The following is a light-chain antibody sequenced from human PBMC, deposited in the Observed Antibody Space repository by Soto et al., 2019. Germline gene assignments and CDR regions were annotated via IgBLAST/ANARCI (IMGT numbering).Light chain of an antibody. CDR1: SSDVGNYNY. J-gene: IGLJ2*01. CDR3: CSYAGSYPVV. V-gene: IGLV2-11*01. Sequence: QSVLTQPRSVSGSPGQSVTISCSGTSSDVGNYNYVSWYQQHPGKAPKLMIYDVSKRPSGVPDRFSGSKSGNTASLTISGLQAEDEADYYCCSYAGSYPVVFGGGTKVTVL. CDR2: DVS.